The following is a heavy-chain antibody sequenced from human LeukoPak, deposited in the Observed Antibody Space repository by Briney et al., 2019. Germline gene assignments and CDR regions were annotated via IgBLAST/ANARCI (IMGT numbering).Heavy chain of an antibody. V-gene: IGHV3-53*01. Sequence: GGSLRLSCAVSGFTVSDYYMYWVRQAPGKSLEWVSVIYTGGRTLYADSVRGRVTISRDSPKNTLYLQMDSLRAEDTAIYYCARDSSDFGDALDIWGQGTMVTVSS. CDR1: GFTVSDYY. D-gene: IGHD3-3*01. J-gene: IGHJ3*02. CDR2: IYTGGRT. CDR3: ARDSSDFGDALDI.